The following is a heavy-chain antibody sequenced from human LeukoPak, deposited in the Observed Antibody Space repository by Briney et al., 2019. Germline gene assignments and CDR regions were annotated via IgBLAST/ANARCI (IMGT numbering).Heavy chain of an antibody. V-gene: IGHV3-23*01. J-gene: IGHJ6*03. CDR2: VRGSGTNA. CDR3: AKDFKYCDFWSFYPTPYYYYYMDV. D-gene: IGHD3-3*01. CDR1: GFIFRNFA. Sequence: GGSLRLSCAASGFIFRNFAMSWVRQAPGKGLEWVSSVRGSGTNAIYADSVKGRFTISRDNSENSLYLQMNSLGAEDTAVYYCAKDFKYCDFWSFYPTPYYYYYMDVWGKGTTVTVSS.